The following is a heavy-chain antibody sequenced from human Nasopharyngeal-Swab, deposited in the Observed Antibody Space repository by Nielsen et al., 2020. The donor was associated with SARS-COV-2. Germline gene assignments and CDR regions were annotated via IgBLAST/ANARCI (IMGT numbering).Heavy chain of an antibody. J-gene: IGHJ2*01. D-gene: IGHD3-16*01. CDR1: GCSISSYY. Sequence: SETLSLTCTVSGCSISSYYWSWIRQPPGKGLEWIGYMYYSGSTSHNPSLKSRVTISVDTSMNQISLKLTSVTAADTAVYYCAKPGGSGDPSWYFDLWGRGTLVTVSS. V-gene: IGHV4-59*01. CDR2: MYYSGST. CDR3: AKPGGSGDPSWYFDL.